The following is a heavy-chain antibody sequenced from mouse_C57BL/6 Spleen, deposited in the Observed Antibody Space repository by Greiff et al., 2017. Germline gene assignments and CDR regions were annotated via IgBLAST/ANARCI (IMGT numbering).Heavy chain of an antibody. CDR3: ARMDGYFLYSIDY. D-gene: IGHD2-3*01. CDR1: GLSLTSYA. V-gene: IGHV2-9-1*01. CDR2: IWTGGGT. Sequence: VKLMESGPGLVAPSQSLSITCTVSGLSLTSYAISWVRQPPGKGLEWLGVIWTGGGTNYNPALKSRLSINKDNTMSQVFLKMNRLQTDDTAMYYCARMDGYFLYSIDYWGQGTTLTVSS. J-gene: IGHJ2*01.